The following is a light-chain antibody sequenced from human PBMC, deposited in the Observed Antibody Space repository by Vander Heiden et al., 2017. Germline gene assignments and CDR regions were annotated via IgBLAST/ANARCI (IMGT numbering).Light chain of an antibody. Sequence: EIVMTPSPATLSVSPGERATLSCRASQSVSSNLAWYRQKPGQAPRLLIYDASSRATGIPARFSGSGSGTEFTLTISSLQSEDFAVYYCQQYNNWPPLTFGGGTKVEIK. V-gene: IGKV3-15*01. CDR1: QSVSSN. J-gene: IGKJ4*01. CDR3: QQYNNWPPLT. CDR2: DAS.